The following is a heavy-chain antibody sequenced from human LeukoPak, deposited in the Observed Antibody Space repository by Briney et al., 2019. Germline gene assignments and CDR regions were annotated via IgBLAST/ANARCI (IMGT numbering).Heavy chain of an antibody. Sequence: GGSLRLSCAASGFTFSSYAMSWVRQAPGKGLEWVSAISGSGGSTYYADSVKGRFTISRDNSKNTLYLQMDSLRAEDTAVYYCAKVPTTVTIKANDYWGQGTLVTVSS. V-gene: IGHV3-23*01. CDR3: AKVPTTVTIKANDY. D-gene: IGHD4-17*01. J-gene: IGHJ4*02. CDR2: ISGSGGST. CDR1: GFTFSSYA.